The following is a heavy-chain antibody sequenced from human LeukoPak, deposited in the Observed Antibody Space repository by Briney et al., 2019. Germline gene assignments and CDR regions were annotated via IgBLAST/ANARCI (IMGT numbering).Heavy chain of an antibody. Sequence: GASVKVSCKASGYTFTSYGISWVRQAPGQGLEWMGWISAYNGNTNYAQKLQGRVTMTTDTSTSTAYMELRSLRSDDTAVYYCARAVPAAMRGAFYIWGQGTMVTVSS. CDR3: ARAVPAAMRGAFYI. D-gene: IGHD2-2*01. CDR1: GYTFTSYG. CDR2: ISAYNGNT. J-gene: IGHJ3*02. V-gene: IGHV1-18*04.